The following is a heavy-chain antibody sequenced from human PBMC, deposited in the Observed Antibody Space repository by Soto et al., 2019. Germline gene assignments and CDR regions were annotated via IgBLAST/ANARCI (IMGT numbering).Heavy chain of an antibody. V-gene: IGHV1-3*01. J-gene: IGHJ2*01. D-gene: IGHD6-19*01. CDR3: ARSGYSSGWYHWYFDF. CDR2: INGGNGNT. CDR1: GYIFTNYA. Sequence: ASVKVSCKASGYIFTNYAIHWVRQAPGQRLEWMGWINGGNGNTKYSQEFQDRVTITRDTSASTGYMDLSSLRFEDTAVYYCARSGYSSGWYHWYFDFWGRGTLVTAPQ.